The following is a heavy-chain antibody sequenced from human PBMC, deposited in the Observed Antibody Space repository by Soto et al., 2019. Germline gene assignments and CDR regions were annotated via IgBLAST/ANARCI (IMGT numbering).Heavy chain of an antibody. CDR2: INANNGNP. CDR3: AVSRGWWAFHY. V-gene: IGHV1-3*01. Sequence: QVLLVQSGAEVKKPGASVQISCKASGYTFTTYDMHWVRQAPGQRLEWMGSINANNGNPKYSQRFQGRATFTRDTSATTGYMDLSSLISEETAVYYCAVSRGWWAFHYWGQGTLVTVSS. D-gene: IGHD6-13*01. CDR1: GYTFTTYD. J-gene: IGHJ4*02.